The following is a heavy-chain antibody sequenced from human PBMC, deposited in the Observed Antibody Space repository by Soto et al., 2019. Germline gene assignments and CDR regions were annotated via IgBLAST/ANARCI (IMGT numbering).Heavy chain of an antibody. Sequence: SETLSLTCTVSGGSISSYYWSWIRQPPGKGLEWIGYIYYSGSTNYNPSLKSRVTISVDTSKNQFSLKLSSVTAADTAVYYCARGGYYDILTGYYLPLYSGQGTLVTVSS. CDR2: IYYSGST. J-gene: IGHJ4*02. CDR3: ARGGYYDILTGYYLPLY. D-gene: IGHD3-9*01. CDR1: GGSISSYY. V-gene: IGHV4-59*01.